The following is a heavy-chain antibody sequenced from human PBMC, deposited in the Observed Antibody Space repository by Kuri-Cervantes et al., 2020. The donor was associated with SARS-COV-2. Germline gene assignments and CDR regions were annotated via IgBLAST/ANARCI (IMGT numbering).Heavy chain of an antibody. V-gene: IGHV1-46*01. CDR3: ARDAAVVITTNWFDP. CDR1: GYTFTGYY. Sequence: ASVKVSCKASGYTFTGYYMHWVRQAPGQGLEWMGIINPSGGSTSYAQKFQGRVTMTRDTSTSTVYMELSSLRSEDTAVYYCARDAAVVITTNWFDPWGQGTLVTVSS. D-gene: IGHD3-22*01. J-gene: IGHJ5*02. CDR2: INPSGGST.